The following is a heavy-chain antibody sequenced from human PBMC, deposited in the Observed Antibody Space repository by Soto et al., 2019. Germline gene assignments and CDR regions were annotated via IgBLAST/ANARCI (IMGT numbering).Heavy chain of an antibody. J-gene: IGHJ6*02. Sequence: SLRLPCGAAWLDGRDIYMSRVRQAPGKGLEWVSAINSGGSTFYADSVKGRLTISRDNSKNTLYLQMNSLRVEDTAMYYCVRENYYYGMDVWGQGTAVTVSS. CDR1: WLDGRDIY. CDR3: VRENYYYGMDV. V-gene: IGHV3-66*01. CDR2: INSGGST.